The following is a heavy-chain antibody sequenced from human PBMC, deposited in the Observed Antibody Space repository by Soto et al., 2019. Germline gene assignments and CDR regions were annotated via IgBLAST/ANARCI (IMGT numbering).Heavy chain of an antibody. J-gene: IGHJ4*02. D-gene: IGHD3-10*01. Sequence: TSETLSLTCAVSGGSINSRYWWSWVRQSPGKGLEWIGEIYHSGSTNYNPSLKSRVIISVDKSKNQFSLNLSSVTAADTAVYYCARDQNGSGNYYTRYFDYWGQGTLVTVS. CDR1: GGSINSRYW. CDR2: IYHSGST. CDR3: ARDQNGSGNYYTRYFDY. V-gene: IGHV4-4*02.